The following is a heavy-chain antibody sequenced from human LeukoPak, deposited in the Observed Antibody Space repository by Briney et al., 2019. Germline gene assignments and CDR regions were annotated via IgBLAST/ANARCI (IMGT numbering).Heavy chain of an antibody. V-gene: IGHV3-9*01. Sequence: GGSLRLSCAASGFTFDDYAMHWVRQAPGKGLEWVSGISWNSGSIGYADSVKGRFTISRDNAKNSLYLQMNSLRAEDTALYYCAKGRLRGYSYIDAFDIWGQGTMVTVSS. CDR1: GFTFDDYA. CDR2: ISWNSGSI. CDR3: AKGRLRGYSYIDAFDI. D-gene: IGHD5-18*01. J-gene: IGHJ3*02.